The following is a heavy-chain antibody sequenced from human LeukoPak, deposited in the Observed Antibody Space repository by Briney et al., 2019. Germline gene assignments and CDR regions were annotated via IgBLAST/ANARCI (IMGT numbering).Heavy chain of an antibody. D-gene: IGHD5-24*01. V-gene: IGHV5-51*01. CDR1: GYSFTNYW. Sequence: GESLKISCKASGYSFTNYWIGWVRQMPGKGLEWMGVLYPGDSDTRYSPSFQGQVTFSADKSITTAYLQWSSLKASDTAIYYCARCADAYNNFDYWGQGTLVTVSS. J-gene: IGHJ4*02. CDR3: ARCADAYNNFDY. CDR2: LYPGDSDT.